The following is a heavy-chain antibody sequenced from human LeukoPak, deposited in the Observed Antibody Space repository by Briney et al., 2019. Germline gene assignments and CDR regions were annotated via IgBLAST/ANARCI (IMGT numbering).Heavy chain of an antibody. CDR1: GFTFSSYA. J-gene: IGHJ4*02. CDR2: ISGSGGST. D-gene: IGHD6-19*01. Sequence: PGGSLRLSCAASGFTFSSYAMSWVRQAPGKGLEWVSGISGSGGSTYYADSVKGRFTISRDNSKNTLYLQMNSLRAEGTAVYYCAKKRVAVAGTHYFDYWGQGTLVTVSS. CDR3: AKKRVAVAGTHYFDY. V-gene: IGHV3-23*01.